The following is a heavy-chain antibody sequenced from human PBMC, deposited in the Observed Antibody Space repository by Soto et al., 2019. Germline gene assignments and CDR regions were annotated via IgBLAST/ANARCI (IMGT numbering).Heavy chain of an antibody. J-gene: IGHJ4*02. CDR1: GFTFGSYA. Sequence: GGSRRLSWAATGFTFGSYAMIWVRQAPGKGLEWVAAISGNGGSTYYADSVKGRFTISRDNSKNTLYLQMNSLRAEDTAVYYCAKATFDYWGQGTLVTVSS. CDR2: ISGNGGST. V-gene: IGHV3-23*01. CDR3: AKATFDY.